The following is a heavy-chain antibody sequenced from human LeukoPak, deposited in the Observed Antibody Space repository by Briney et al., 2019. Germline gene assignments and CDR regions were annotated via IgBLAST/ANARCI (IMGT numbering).Heavy chain of an antibody. CDR3: ARVPFRWELLLLDF. J-gene: IGHJ4*02. CDR1: GNTFIGYW. V-gene: IGHV1-46*01. D-gene: IGHD1-26*01. CDR2: INPRGDAT. Sequence: ASVKASCKASGNTFIGYWIHWVRQAPGQGLEWMGAINPRGDATIGAQKFQGRVTITRDTSASTAYMELSSLRSEDTAVYYCARVPFRWELLLLDFWGQGTLVTVSS.